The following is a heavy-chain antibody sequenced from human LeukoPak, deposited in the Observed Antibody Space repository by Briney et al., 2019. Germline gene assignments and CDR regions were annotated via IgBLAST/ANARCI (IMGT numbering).Heavy chain of an antibody. CDR1: GFTFSSYA. CDR2: ISGNGGST. Sequence: GGSLRLSCAASGFTFSSYAMNWVRQAPGKGLEWVASISGNGGSTYYADSVKGRFTISRDNSRNAVFLQMNSLRAEDTAVYYCARRSWFDPWGQGTLVTVSS. CDR3: ARRSWFDP. V-gene: IGHV3-23*01. J-gene: IGHJ5*02.